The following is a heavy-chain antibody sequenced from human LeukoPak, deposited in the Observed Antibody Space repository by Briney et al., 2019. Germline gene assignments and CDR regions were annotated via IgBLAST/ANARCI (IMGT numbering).Heavy chain of an antibody. D-gene: IGHD6-19*01. CDR1: GYTFTSYG. Sequence: RASVKVSYKASGYTFTSYGISWVRRAPGQGLEWMGWISAYNGNTNYAQKLQGRVTMTTDTSTSAAYMELRSLRSDDTAVYYCARDLGSGWYSFDYWGQGTLVTVSS. V-gene: IGHV1-18*01. CDR3: ARDLGSGWYSFDY. CDR2: ISAYNGNT. J-gene: IGHJ4*02.